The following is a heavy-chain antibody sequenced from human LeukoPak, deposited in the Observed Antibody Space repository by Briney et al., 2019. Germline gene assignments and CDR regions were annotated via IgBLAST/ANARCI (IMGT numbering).Heavy chain of an antibody. CDR3: AKDGPGGDDYYDSSGYFDY. Sequence: GGSLRLSCAGSGFGFSNYGMHWVRQAPGKGLEWVAVISDDGRNIYYTDSVKGRFTISRDNSKNTLYLQMNSLRAEDTAVYYCAKDGPGGDDYYDSSGYFDYWGQGTLVTVSS. V-gene: IGHV3-30*18. D-gene: IGHD3-22*01. CDR1: GFGFSNYG. J-gene: IGHJ4*02. CDR2: ISDDGRNI.